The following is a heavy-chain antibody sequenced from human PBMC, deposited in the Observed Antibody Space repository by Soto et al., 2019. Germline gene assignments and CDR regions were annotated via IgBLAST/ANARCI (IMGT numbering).Heavy chain of an antibody. V-gene: IGHV1-69*06. Sequence: QVRLVQSGTEVKKPGSSVRVSCKASGGTFSSYAVSWVRQAPGQGLEWMGGIIPIFGSANYAQKFQGRVPITAEKSTNTAYMELSRPTSEDTAVYYCARPTTVVTEDGFNIWGQGTMVTVSS. D-gene: IGHD4-17*01. CDR2: IIPIFGSA. CDR1: GGTFSSYA. J-gene: IGHJ3*02. CDR3: ARPTTVVTEDGFNI.